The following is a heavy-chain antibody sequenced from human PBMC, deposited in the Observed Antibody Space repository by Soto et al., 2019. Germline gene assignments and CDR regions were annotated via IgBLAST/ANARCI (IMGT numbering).Heavy chain of an antibody. CDR2: IYYSGST. V-gene: IGHV4-59*01. D-gene: IGHD4-17*01. CDR3: AKDYGDYVGAFDI. J-gene: IGHJ3*02. Sequence: DTLSLTCTVSGGSISSYYWSWIRQPPGKGLEWIGYIYYSGSTNYNPSLKSRVTISVDTSKNQFSLKLSSVTAADTAVYYCAKDYGDYVGAFDIWGQGTMVTVSS. CDR1: GGSISSYY.